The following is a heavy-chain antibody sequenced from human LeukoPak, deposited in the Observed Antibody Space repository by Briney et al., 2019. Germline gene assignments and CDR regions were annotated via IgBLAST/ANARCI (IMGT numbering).Heavy chain of an antibody. CDR2: TYYRSKWYN. CDR1: GDSVSSNNGA. J-gene: IGHJ4*02. CDR3: ARDLGTTGWHTF. V-gene: IGHV6-1*01. Sequence: QSGPGLVQPSQTLSLTCAVSGDSVSSNNGAWNWIRHSPSRCLEWLGRTYYRSKWYNDYAESMEGRMTISQDTSKNQYSLHLNSVTPDDTAVYYCARDLGTTGWHTFWGQGTLVTVSS. D-gene: IGHD6-19*01.